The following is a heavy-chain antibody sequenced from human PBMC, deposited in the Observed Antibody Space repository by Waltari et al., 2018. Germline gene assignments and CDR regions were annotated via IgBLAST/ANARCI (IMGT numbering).Heavy chain of an antibody. CDR3: ARHWKRSGYRFDP. CDR2: IYYSGST. CDR1: GGSISSGGYY. J-gene: IGHJ5*02. Sequence: QLRLQESGPGLVKPSETLSLTCPVYGGSISSGGYYWGWIRQSPGKGLEWIGSIYYSGSTHYNPTLESRVTISGDTSKNQFSLKVSSVTAADTAVYYCARHWKRSGYRFDPWGQGTLVTVSS. V-gene: IGHV4-39*01. D-gene: IGHD5-12*01.